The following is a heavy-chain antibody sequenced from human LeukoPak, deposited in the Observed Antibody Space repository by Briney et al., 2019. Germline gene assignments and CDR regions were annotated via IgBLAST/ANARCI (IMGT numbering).Heavy chain of an antibody. V-gene: IGHV3-30*03. J-gene: IGHJ4*02. CDR2: ISYDGSNK. Sequence: GGSLRPSCAASGFTFSDYAMHWVRQAPGKGLEWVALISYDGSNKYYADSVKGRFTISRDKSKNTLYLQMNTLTAEDTAVYYCARDRDYYDSSGYFFPLDYWGQGTLVSVSS. D-gene: IGHD3-22*01. CDR3: ARDRDYYDSSGYFFPLDY. CDR1: GFTFSDYA.